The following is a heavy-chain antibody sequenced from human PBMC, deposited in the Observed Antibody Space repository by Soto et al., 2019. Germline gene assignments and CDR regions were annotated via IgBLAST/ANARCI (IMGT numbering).Heavy chain of an antibody. V-gene: IGHV1-3*01. CDR2: INAGNGYT. CDR3: AIYYYYTLDV. Sequence: ASVKVSCKASGYTFTSYTLHWLRQAPGQRPEWMGWINAGNGYTKYSQKFQGRVTISRDTYASTAYMDLSSPTSEDTAVYYCAIYYYYTLDVWGQGTSVTVSS. CDR1: GYTFTSYT. J-gene: IGHJ6*02.